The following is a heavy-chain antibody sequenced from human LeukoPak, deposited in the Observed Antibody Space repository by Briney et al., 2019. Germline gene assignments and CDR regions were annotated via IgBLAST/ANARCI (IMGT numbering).Heavy chain of an antibody. CDR1: GFTFSTSW. Sequence: GGSLRLSCAASGFTFSTSWMIWVRQAPGKWLEWVANIKEDGSEKYYVDSVKGRFAISRDNAKNSLYLQMNSLRAEDTAVYYCASGYYSGWYIPYYWGQGTLVTVSS. V-gene: IGHV3-7*01. CDR2: IKEDGSEK. CDR3: ASGYYSGWYIPYY. J-gene: IGHJ4*02. D-gene: IGHD6-19*01.